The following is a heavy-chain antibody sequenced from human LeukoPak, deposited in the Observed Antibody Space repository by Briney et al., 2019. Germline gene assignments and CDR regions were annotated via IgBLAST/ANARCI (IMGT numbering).Heavy chain of an antibody. CDR1: GYTFTSYG. Sequence: ASVTVSCKASGYTFTSYGISWVRQAPGQGLEWMGWISANNGNTNYAQKLQGRVTMTTDTSTSTAYMELRSLRSDDTAVYYCALNPNSYKRSAEQVLKNPPFDYWGQGTLVTVSS. CDR2: ISANNGNT. CDR3: ALNPNSYKRSAEQVLKNPPFDY. J-gene: IGHJ4*02. D-gene: IGHD1/OR15-1a*01. V-gene: IGHV1-18*01.